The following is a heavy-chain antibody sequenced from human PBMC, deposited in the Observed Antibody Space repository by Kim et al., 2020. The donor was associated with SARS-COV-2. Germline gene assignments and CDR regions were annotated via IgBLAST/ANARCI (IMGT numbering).Heavy chain of an antibody. J-gene: IGHJ4*02. CDR2: INSDGSTT. CDR1: GFTFSSYW. D-gene: IGHD5-18*01. Sequence: GGSLRLSCAASGFTFSSYWMHWVRQTPGKGLVWVSRINSDGSTTNYADSVKGRFTITRDNAKNTLYLQMNSLRAEETAVYYCVRDYATGYSYGYTDYWGRGTLVTVSS. V-gene: IGHV3-74*01. CDR3: VRDYATGYSYGYTDY.